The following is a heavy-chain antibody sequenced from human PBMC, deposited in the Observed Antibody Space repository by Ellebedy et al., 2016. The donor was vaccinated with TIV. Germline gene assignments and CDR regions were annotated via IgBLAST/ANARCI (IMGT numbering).Heavy chain of an antibody. CDR2: ISSDTLTT. CDR3: ARDMGRCLQFLGF. D-gene: IGHD5-24*01. CDR1: GFTFSSYN. Sequence: GESLKISCAASGFTFSSYNIIWVRQAPGKGLEWISYISSDTLTTEYADSVKGRFTISRDNAKNSVYLQMKSLRAEDTAVYFCARDMGRCLQFLGFWGQGTLVTVSS. V-gene: IGHV3-48*04. J-gene: IGHJ4*02.